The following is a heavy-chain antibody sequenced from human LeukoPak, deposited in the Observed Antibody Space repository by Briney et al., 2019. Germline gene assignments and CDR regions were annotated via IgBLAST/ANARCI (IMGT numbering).Heavy chain of an antibody. CDR1: GFTFSSYS. CDR3: ARDASASAGSRAFDI. Sequence: GGSLRLSCAASGFTFSSYSMNWVRQAPGKGLEWVSYISSSSSTIYYADSVKGRFTISRDNAKNSLYLQMNSLRAEDTAVYYCARDASASAGSRAFDIWGQGTMVTVSS. D-gene: IGHD2-2*01. V-gene: IGHV3-48*01. J-gene: IGHJ3*02. CDR2: ISSSSSTI.